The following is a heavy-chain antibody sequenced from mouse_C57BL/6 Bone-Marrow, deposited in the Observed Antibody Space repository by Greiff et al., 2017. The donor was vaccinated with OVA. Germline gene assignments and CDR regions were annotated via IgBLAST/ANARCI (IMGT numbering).Heavy chain of an antibody. Sequence: EVQLVESGPGLVKPSQSLSLTCSVTGYSITSGYYWNWIRQFPGNKLEWMGYISYDGSNNYNPSLKDRISITRDTSKNQFFLKLNSVTTEDTATYYCATLYYGSSYEAYWGQGTLVTVSA. CDR3: ATLYYGSSYEAY. J-gene: IGHJ3*01. V-gene: IGHV3-6*01. CDR2: ISYDGSN. CDR1: GYSITSGYY. D-gene: IGHD1-1*01.